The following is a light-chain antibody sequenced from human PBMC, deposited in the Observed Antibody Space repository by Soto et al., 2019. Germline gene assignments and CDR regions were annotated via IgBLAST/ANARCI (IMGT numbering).Light chain of an antibody. CDR3: QSYDNSLRVL. V-gene: IGLV1-40*01. CDR1: RSNIGSGFD. CDR2: GNN. J-gene: IGLJ2*01. Sequence: QSVLTQPPSVSGSPGQSVTIPCTGSRSNIGSGFDVHWYQQVPGTPPKLLIFGNNHPPSGVPDRFSGSKFGSSASLAIAGLQAEDEADYFCQSYDNSLRVLFGGGTKVTVL.